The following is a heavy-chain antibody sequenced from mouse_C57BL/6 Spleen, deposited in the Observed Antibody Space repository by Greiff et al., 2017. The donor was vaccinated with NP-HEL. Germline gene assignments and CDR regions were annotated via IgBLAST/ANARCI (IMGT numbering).Heavy chain of an antibody. J-gene: IGHJ3*01. V-gene: IGHV14-1*01. CDR2: IDPEDGDT. D-gene: IGHD1-1*01. CDR1: GFNIKDYY. CDR3: TAFYGSSYSWFAY. Sequence: VQLQQSGAELVRPGASVKLSCTASGFNIKDYYMHWVKQRPEQGLEWIGRIDPEDGDTEYAPKFQGKATMTADTSSTTAYLQLSSLTSEDTAVYYCTAFYGSSYSWFAYWGQGTLVTVSA.